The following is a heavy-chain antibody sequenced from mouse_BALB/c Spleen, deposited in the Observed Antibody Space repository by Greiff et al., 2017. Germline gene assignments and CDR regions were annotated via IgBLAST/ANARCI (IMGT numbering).Heavy chain of an antibody. J-gene: IGHJ2*01. CDR1: GYSITSDYA. CDR3: AITGTGYYFDY. V-gene: IGHV3-2*02. Sequence: DVKLQESGPGLVKPSQSLSLTCTVTGYSITSDYAWNWIRQFPGNKLEWMGYISYSGSTSYNPSLKSRISITRDTSKNQFFLQLNSVTTEDTATYYCAITGTGYYFDYWGQGTTLTVSS. D-gene: IGHD4-1*01. CDR2: ISYSGST.